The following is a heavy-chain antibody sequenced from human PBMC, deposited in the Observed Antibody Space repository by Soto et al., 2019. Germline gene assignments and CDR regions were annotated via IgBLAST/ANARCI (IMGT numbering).Heavy chain of an antibody. CDR3: ARGASSGYYWLFDP. CDR2: ISSSSNLI. D-gene: IGHD3-22*01. V-gene: IGHV3-48*01. CDR1: GFTFSSYT. Sequence: AGSLRLSCAASGFTFSSYTMIWVRQAPGKGLEWVSYISSSSNLIYYADSVKGRFTISRDNAKNSLYLQMNSLRAEDTAVYYCARGASSGYYWLFDPWGQGTLVTVSS. J-gene: IGHJ5*02.